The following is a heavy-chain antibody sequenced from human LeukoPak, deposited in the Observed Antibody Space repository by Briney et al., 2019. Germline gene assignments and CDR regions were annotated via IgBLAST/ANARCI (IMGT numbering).Heavy chain of an antibody. V-gene: IGHV4-4*07. D-gene: IGHD5-12*01. CDR1: GGSISSYY. CDR2: IYTSGST. J-gene: IGHJ5*02. CDR3: ARVSVDIVATTHYNWFDP. Sequence: PSETLSLTCTVSGGSISSYYWSWIRQPAGKGLEWIGRIYTSGSTNYNPSLKSRVTISVDTSKNQFSLKLSSVTAADTAVYYCARVSVDIVATTHYNWFDPWGQGTLVTVSS.